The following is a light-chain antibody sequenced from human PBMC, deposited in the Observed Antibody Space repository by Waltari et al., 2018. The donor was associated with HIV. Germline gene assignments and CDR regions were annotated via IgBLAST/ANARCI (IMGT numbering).Light chain of an antibody. V-gene: IGKV1-39*01. J-gene: IGKJ1*01. CDR2: AAS. CDR1: QSISSF. Sequence: DIQMTQSPSSLSASVGDRVTITCRASQSISSFLNWYQQRPGKAPKLLIYAASSLQSGVPPRFSGSGSGTDFTLTISSLQPEDFATYYCQQSSSSRSFGQGTKVEIE. CDR3: QQSSSSRS.